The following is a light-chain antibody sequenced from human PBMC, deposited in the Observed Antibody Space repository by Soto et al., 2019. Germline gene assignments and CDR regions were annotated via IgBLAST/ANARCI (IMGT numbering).Light chain of an antibody. V-gene: IGLV1-40*01. Sequence: QPVLTQPPSVSGAPGQRVTISCTGSSSNIGAGYDVHWYQQLPGTAPKLLIYGNSNRPSGVPDRFSGSKSGTSASLAITGLQAEDEADYYCQSYDSSLSAWVFGGGIKLTVL. CDR3: QSYDSSLSAWV. CDR1: SSNIGAGYD. CDR2: GNS. J-gene: IGLJ3*02.